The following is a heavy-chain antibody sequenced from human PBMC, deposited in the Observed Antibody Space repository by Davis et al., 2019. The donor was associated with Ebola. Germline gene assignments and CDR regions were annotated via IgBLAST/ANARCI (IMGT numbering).Heavy chain of an antibody. V-gene: IGHV1-46*01. CDR2: INPSGGST. CDR3: ARDSRYCSGGSCYFTPRHYYYYYMDV. D-gene: IGHD2-15*01. Sequence: ASVKVSCKASGYTFTSYYMHWVRQAPGQGLEWMGIINPSGGSTSYAQKFQGRVTMTRDTSTSTAYMELRSLRSDDTAVYYCARDSRYCSGGSCYFTPRHYYYYYMDVWGKGTTVTVSS. J-gene: IGHJ6*03. CDR1: GYTFTSYY.